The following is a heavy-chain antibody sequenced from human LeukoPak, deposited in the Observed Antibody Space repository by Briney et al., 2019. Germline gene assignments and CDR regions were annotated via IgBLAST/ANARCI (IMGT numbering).Heavy chain of an antibody. V-gene: IGHV1-3*01. CDR1: GYTFTSYA. D-gene: IGHD6-19*01. CDR2: INAGNGNT. J-gene: IGHJ5*02. Sequence: ASVKVSCKASGYTFTSYAMHWVRQAPGQRLEWMGWINAGNGNTKYSQKFQGRVTITRDTSASTAYMELSSLRSEDTAVYYCARAIAVAGTSWFDPWGQGTLVTVSS. CDR3: ARAIAVAGTSWFDP.